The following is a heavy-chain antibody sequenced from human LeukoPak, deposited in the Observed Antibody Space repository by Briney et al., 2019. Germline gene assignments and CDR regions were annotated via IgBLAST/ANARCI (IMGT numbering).Heavy chain of an antibody. Sequence: ASVKVSCKASGYTFTSYDINWVRRATGQGLEWMGWMNPNSGNTGYAQKFQGGVTMTRDTSTSTVYMELSSLRSEDTAVYYCARDPASTAAAGTIDYWGQGTLVTVSS. CDR2: MNPNSGNT. D-gene: IGHD6-13*01. J-gene: IGHJ4*02. CDR1: GYTFTSYD. V-gene: IGHV1-8*02. CDR3: ARDPASTAAAGTIDY.